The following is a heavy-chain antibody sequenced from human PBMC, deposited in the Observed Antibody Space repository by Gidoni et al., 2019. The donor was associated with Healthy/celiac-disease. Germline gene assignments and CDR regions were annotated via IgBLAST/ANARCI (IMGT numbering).Heavy chain of an antibody. CDR1: GFTFSSYG. D-gene: IGHD3-22*01. V-gene: IGHV3-30*18. CDR2: ISYDGSNK. CDR3: AKGYSSGYYYYYGMDV. Sequence: QVQLVESGGGVVQPGRSLRLSCAASGFTFSSYGMHWVRQAPGKGLEWVAVISYDGSNKYYADSVKGRFTISRDNSKNTLYLQMNSLRAEDTAVYYCAKGYSSGYYYYYGMDVWGQGTTVTVSS. J-gene: IGHJ6*02.